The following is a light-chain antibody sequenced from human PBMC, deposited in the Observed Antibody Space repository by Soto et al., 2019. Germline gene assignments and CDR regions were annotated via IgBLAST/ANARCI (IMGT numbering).Light chain of an antibody. CDR2: DAS. CDR3: QQRGTWPT. Sequence: EIVLTQSPATLSLSPGERATLSCRASQGVSGYLAWYQQKPGQAPRLLIYDASSRANGIPARFTGSGSGTDFSLTISSLEPEDFAVYYCQQRGTWPTFGQGTRVEI. V-gene: IGKV3-11*01. CDR1: QGVSGY. J-gene: IGKJ1*01.